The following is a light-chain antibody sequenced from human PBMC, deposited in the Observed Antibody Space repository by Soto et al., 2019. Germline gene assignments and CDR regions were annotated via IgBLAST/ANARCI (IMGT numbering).Light chain of an antibody. J-gene: IGKJ1*01. V-gene: IGKV1-5*03. CDR3: QQYKSFPWT. CDR2: MAS. CDR1: QSISNW. Sequence: DIQMTQSPSTLSASVGDRVTITCRASQSISNWLAWYQQKPGKAPKLLIYMASTLETGVPSRISGSGSGAEFTLTISSLQPEDFATYYCQQYKSFPWTFGQGAKVEI.